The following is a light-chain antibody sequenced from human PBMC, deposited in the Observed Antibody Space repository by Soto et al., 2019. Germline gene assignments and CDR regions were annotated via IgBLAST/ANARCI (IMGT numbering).Light chain of an antibody. CDR1: QSVSSRY. Sequence: EIVLTQSPGTLSLSPGERATLSCRASQSVSSRYLAWSLQKPGQAPRLLIYDASSRATGIPDRFSGSGSGTDFTLTISRLEPEDFAVYYCQQYGSSPPSLTFGQGTRLEIK. J-gene: IGKJ5*01. V-gene: IGKV3-20*01. CDR3: QQYGSSPPSLT. CDR2: DAS.